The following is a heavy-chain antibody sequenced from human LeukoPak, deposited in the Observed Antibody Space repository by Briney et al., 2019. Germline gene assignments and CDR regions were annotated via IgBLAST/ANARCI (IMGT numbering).Heavy chain of an antibody. D-gene: IGHD6-13*01. CDR1: GGSISSGGYY. V-gene: IGHV4-31*03. Sequence: TLSLTCTVSGGSISSGGYYWSWIRQHPGKGLEWIGYIYYSGSTYYNPSLKSRVTISVDTSKNQFSLKLSSVTAADTAVYYCARDPLAGWYFDLWGRGTLVTVSS. CDR2: IYYSGST. J-gene: IGHJ2*01. CDR3: ARDPLAGWYFDL.